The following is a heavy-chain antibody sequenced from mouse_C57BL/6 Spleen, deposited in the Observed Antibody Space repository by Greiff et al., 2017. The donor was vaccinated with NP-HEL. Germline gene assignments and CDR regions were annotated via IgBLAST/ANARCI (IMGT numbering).Heavy chain of an antibody. CDR2: IDPENGDT. Sequence: DVQLQESGAELVRPGASVKLSCTASGFNIKDDYMHWVKQRPEQGLEWIGWIDPENGDTEYASKFQGKATITADTSSNTAYLQLSSLTSEDTAVYYCTTGAPGSSRWFAYWGQGTLVTVSA. V-gene: IGHV14-4*01. CDR3: TTGAPGSSRWFAY. CDR1: GFNIKDDY. D-gene: IGHD1-1*01. J-gene: IGHJ3*01.